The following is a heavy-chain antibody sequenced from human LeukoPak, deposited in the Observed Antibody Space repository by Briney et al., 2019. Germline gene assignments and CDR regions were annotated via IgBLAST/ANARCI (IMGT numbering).Heavy chain of an antibody. CDR1: GGSISSYY. CDR3: ARRARSSGYYYFDY. Sequence: PSETLSLTRTVSGGSISSYYWSWIRQPPGKGLEWIGYIYYSGSTNYNPSLKSRVTISVDTSKNQFSLKLSSVTAADTAVYYCARRARSSGYYYFDYWGQGTLVTVSS. V-gene: IGHV4-59*01. D-gene: IGHD3-22*01. J-gene: IGHJ4*02. CDR2: IYYSGST.